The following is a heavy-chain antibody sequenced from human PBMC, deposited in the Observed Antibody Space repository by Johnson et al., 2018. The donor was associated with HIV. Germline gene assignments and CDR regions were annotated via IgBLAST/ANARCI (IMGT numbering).Heavy chain of an antibody. CDR1: GFTFSTYG. J-gene: IGHJ3*02. V-gene: IGHV3-30*18. CDR2: ISHDGSNK. Sequence: QMLLVESGGGVVQPGRSLRLSCAASGFTFSTYGMHWVRQAPGKGLEWVAVISHDGSNKYYVDSVKGRFTISRDNSKNTLYLQMNSLRAEDTAVYHCAKDRVGYSYGFDAFDIWGQGTMVTVSS. D-gene: IGHD5-18*01. CDR3: AKDRVGYSYGFDAFDI.